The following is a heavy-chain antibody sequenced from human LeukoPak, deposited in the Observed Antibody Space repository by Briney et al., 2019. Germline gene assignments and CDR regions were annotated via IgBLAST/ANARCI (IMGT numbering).Heavy chain of an antibody. J-gene: IGHJ4*02. CDR3: AQGWTSAYPPFDY. CDR1: GFTFSSYA. CDR2: ISGSGGSP. V-gene: IGHV3-23*01. Sequence: AGGSLRLSCAASGFTFSSYAMSWVRQAPGKGLEWVSHISGSGGSPYYADSVKGRFTISRDNSKTTLYLQMSSLRAEDTAVYYCAQGWTSAYPPFDYWGQGTLVTVSS. D-gene: IGHD3-22*01.